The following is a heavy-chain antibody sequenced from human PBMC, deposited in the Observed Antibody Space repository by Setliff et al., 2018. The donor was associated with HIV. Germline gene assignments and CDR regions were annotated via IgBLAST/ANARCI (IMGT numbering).Heavy chain of an antibody. CDR1: GGSISSGGYY. CDR2: IYYSGNT. J-gene: IGHJ6*03. V-gene: IGHV4-31*03. D-gene: IGHD3-10*01. CDR3: ASLDGSESPYIYYYYMDV. Sequence: KPSETLSLTCTVSGGSISSGGYYWSWIRQHPGKGLEWIGYIYYSGNTYYNPSLKSRAAISVDTSKNQISLKLSSVTAADTAVYYCASLDGSESPYIYYYYMDVWGKGTAVTVSS.